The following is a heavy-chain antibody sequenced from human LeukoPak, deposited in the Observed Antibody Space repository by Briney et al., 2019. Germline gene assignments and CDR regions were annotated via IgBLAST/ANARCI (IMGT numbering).Heavy chain of an antibody. CDR2: ISYDGSNK. CDR3: AKDDFYDSSGYYQNKANFDY. Sequence: QTGGSLRLSCAASGFTFSSYGMPWVRQAPGKGLEWVAVISYDGSNKYYADSVKGRFTISRDNSKNTLYLQMNSLRAEDTAVYYCAKDDFYDSSGYYQNKANFDYWGQGTLVTVSS. V-gene: IGHV3-30*18. D-gene: IGHD3-22*01. J-gene: IGHJ4*02. CDR1: GFTFSSYG.